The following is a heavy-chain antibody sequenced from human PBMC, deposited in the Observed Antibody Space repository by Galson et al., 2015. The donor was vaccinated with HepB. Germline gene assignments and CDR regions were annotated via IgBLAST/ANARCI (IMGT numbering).Heavy chain of an antibody. Sequence: TLSLTCTVSGGSISSGGYYWSWIRQHPGKGLEWIGYIYYSGSTYYNPSLKSRVTISVDTSKNQFSLKLSSVTAADTAVYYCARMTTVVIDYWGQGTLVTVSS. D-gene: IGHD4-11*01. CDR2: IYYSGST. J-gene: IGHJ4*02. CDR3: ARMTTVVIDY. V-gene: IGHV4-31*03. CDR1: GGSISSGGYY.